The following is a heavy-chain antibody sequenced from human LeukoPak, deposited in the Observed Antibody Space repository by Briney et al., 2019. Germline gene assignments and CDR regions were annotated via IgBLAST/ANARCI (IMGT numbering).Heavy chain of an antibody. CDR1: RGTFSSYA. D-gene: IGHD1-26*01. Sequence: ASVKVSCKASRGTFSSYAISWVRQAPGQGLEWMGGIIPIFGTANYAQKFQGRVTITADESTSTAYMELSSLRSEDTAVYYCAREGAMSFRNTSPDSGSYSWGQGTLVTVSS. J-gene: IGHJ4*02. V-gene: IGHV1-69*13. CDR3: AREGAMSFRNTSPDSGSYS. CDR2: IIPIFGTA.